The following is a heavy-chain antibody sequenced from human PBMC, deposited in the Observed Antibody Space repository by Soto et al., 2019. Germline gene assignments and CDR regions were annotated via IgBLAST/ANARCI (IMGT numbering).Heavy chain of an antibody. V-gene: IGHV1-69*08. CDR1: GSTFTSET. Sequence: QVQLVQSGPEVKKSGSSVKVSCKLSGSTFTSETISWVRQAPGQGLEWMGRIIPILGTGNYAQKFQGRITITEDKSTDTGYMELSSLTSEGTAVYCCAREDGSYNMGTFPFYYMDVWGNGTTITVSS. CDR2: IIPILGTG. J-gene: IGHJ6*03. CDR3: AREDGSYNMGTFPFYYMDV. D-gene: IGHD3-10*01.